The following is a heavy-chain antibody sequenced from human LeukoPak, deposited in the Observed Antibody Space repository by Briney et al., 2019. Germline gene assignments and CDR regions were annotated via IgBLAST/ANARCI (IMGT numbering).Heavy chain of an antibody. CDR2: ISSSSSTI. J-gene: IGHJ1*01. V-gene: IGHV3-48*01. CDR3: ANAGQQLVLRYFQH. D-gene: IGHD6-13*01. CDR1: GFTFSSYS. Sequence: GGSLRLSCAASGFTFSSYSMLWVRQAPGKGLEWVSYISSSSSTIYYADSVKGRFTISRDNAKNTLYLQMNSLRAEDTAVYYCANAGQQLVLRYFQHWGQGTLVTVSS.